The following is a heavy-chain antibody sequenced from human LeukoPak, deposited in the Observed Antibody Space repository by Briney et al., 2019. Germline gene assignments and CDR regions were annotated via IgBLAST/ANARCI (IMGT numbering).Heavy chain of an antibody. CDR1: GYIFTHYW. V-gene: IGHV5-51*01. Sequence: GESLKISCQVSGYIFTHYWIGWLRQMSGKGLESMGIIYPANSDTTYSPSFQGQVTISADKSISTVYLQWSSLKASDTAMYYCARQSRDGSKTRGYYFDYWGQGTLVTVSS. J-gene: IGHJ4*02. D-gene: IGHD3-10*01. CDR2: IYPANSDT. CDR3: ARQSRDGSKTRGYYFDY.